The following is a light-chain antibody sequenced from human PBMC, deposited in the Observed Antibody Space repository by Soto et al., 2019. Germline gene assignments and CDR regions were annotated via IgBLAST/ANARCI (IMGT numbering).Light chain of an antibody. Sequence: EIVLTQSPATLSLSPGERATLSCRASQSVSSYLAWYQQKPGQAPRLLIYDASNRATGIPARFSGSGSGTDFTLTISSLEPEDFAVYYCQQRSNPITFGQGTRLESK. CDR2: DAS. J-gene: IGKJ5*01. V-gene: IGKV3-11*01. CDR3: QQRSNPIT. CDR1: QSVSSY.